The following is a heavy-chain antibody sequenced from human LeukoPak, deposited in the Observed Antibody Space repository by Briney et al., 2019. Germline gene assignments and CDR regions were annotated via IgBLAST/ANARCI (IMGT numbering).Heavy chain of an antibody. CDR3: ARGRELEPFDY. J-gene: IGHJ4*02. D-gene: IGHD1-1*01. V-gene: IGHV4-59*12. CDR1: GFTFSSYW. Sequence: GSLRLSCAASGFTFSSYWMSWVRQAPGKGLEWIGYIYYSGSTYYNPSLKSRVTISVDRSKNQFSLKLSSVTAADTAVYYCARGRELEPFDYWGQGTLVTVSS. CDR2: IYYSGST.